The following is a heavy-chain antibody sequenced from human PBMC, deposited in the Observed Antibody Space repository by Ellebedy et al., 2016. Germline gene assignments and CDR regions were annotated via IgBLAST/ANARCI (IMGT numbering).Heavy chain of an antibody. Sequence: ASVKVSCXASGFTLSDHNMHWLRQAPGQGPEWLGLINPIDATTTYAQKFRDRVTMTRDTSTTTVFISLSSLSSEDTAIYYCARQKPRIVAAQPGEMGWFDVWGQGTLVTVSS. V-gene: IGHV1-46*01. CDR1: GFTLSDHN. CDR3: ARQKPRIVAAQPGEMGWFDV. J-gene: IGHJ5*02. CDR2: INPIDATT. D-gene: IGHD2-21*01.